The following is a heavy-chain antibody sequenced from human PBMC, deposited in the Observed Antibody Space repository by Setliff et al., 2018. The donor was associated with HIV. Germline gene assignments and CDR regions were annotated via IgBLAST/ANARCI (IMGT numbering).Heavy chain of an antibody. CDR1: GYNFTNYW. CDR2: IYPGDSDT. Sequence: GESLKISCKASGYNFTNYWIDWVRQMPGKGLEWMGVIYPGDSDTRYSPSFQGQVTISVDKSITTAYLHWGSLKASDSAMYYCARLSHRVYYYGMDVWGQGTTVTVSS. V-gene: IGHV5-51*01. D-gene: IGHD2-21*01. J-gene: IGHJ6*02. CDR3: ARLSHRVYYYGMDV.